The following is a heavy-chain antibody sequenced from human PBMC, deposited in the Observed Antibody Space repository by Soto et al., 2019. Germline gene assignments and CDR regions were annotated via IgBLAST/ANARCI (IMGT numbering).Heavy chain of an antibody. Sequence: GVSLRLSCAASGFTFSSYWMSWVRQAPGKGLEWVANIKQDGSEKYYVDSVKGRFTISRDNAKNSLYLQMNSLRAEDTAVYYCARDKYSGYVDAFDIWGQGTMVTVSS. CDR3: ARDKYSGYVDAFDI. D-gene: IGHD5-12*01. CDR2: IKQDGSEK. CDR1: GFTFSSYW. V-gene: IGHV3-7*01. J-gene: IGHJ3*02.